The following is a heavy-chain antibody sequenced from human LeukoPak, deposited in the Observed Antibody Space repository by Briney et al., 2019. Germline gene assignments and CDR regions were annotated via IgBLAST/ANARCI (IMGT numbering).Heavy chain of an antibody. V-gene: IGHV3-21*01. CDR3: ARSRDYNWFDP. Sequence: PGGSLRLSCAASGFTFSNCDMTWVRQAPGKGLEWVSSISGSSSYIYSADSVKGRFTISRDNAKNSLYLQMNSLGAEDTAVYYCARSRDYNWFDPWGQGTLVTVSS. J-gene: IGHJ5*02. CDR2: ISGSSSYI. CDR1: GFTFSNCD. D-gene: IGHD2-21*02.